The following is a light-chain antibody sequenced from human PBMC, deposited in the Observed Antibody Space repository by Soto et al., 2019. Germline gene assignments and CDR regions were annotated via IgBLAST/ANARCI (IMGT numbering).Light chain of an antibody. CDR2: DAS. CDR3: QQRSNWPPST. Sequence: EIVLTQSPATLSLSPGERATLSCRASQSVSNYLAWYQQKPGQAPRLLIYDASNRATGIPARFSGSGSGTDFTLTISSLEPEDFAVYYSQQRSNWPPSTFGQGTRLEIK. J-gene: IGKJ5*01. V-gene: IGKV3-11*01. CDR1: QSVSNY.